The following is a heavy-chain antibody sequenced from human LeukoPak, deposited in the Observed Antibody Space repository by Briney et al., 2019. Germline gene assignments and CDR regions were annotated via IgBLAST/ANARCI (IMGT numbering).Heavy chain of an antibody. CDR3: AKDFPATYYYDSRGYRGSWNY. CDR1: GFTFSSYA. V-gene: IGHV3-23*01. J-gene: IGHJ4*02. CDR2: ISGSGGST. Sequence: PGGSLRLSCAASGFTFSSYAMSWVRQAPGKGLEWVSAISGSGGSTYYADSVKGRFTISRDNSKNTLYLQMNSLRAEDTAVYYCAKDFPATYYYDSRGYRGSWNYWGQGTLVTVSS. D-gene: IGHD3-22*01.